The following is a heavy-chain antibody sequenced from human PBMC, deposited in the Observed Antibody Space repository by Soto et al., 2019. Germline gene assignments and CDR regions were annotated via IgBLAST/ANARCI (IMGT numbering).Heavy chain of an antibody. D-gene: IGHD7-27*01. CDR2: IYYSGST. J-gene: IGHJ4*02. CDR1: GGSISSYY. Sequence: SETLSLTCTVSGGSISSYYWSWIRQPPGKGLEWIGYIYYSGSTNYNPSLKSRVTISVDTSKNQFSLRLSSVTATDTAVYYCARGPSGDKVDYWGQGILVTVSS. CDR3: ARGPSGDKVDY. V-gene: IGHV4-59*08.